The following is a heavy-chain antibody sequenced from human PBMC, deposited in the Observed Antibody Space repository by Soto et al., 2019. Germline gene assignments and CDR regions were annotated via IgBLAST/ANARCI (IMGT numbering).Heavy chain of an antibody. CDR3: ARGRVKQYSSSWHGYYYYGMDV. Sequence: SQTLSLTCAISGDSVSSNSAAWNWIRQSPSRGLEWLGRTYYRSKWYNDYAVSVKSRITINPDTSKNQFSLQLNSVTPEDTAVYYCARGRVKQYSSSWHGYYYYGMDVWGQGTTVTVSS. CDR2: TYYRSKWYN. V-gene: IGHV6-1*01. CDR1: GDSVSSNSAA. D-gene: IGHD6-13*01. J-gene: IGHJ6*02.